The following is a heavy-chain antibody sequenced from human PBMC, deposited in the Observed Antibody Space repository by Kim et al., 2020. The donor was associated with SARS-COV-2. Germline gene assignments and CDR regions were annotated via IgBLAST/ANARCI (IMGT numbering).Heavy chain of an antibody. CDR3: ARDHYYDSSGYLDY. CDR2: ISYDGSNK. V-gene: IGHV3-33*05. J-gene: IGHJ4*02. Sequence: GGSLRLSCAASGFTFSSYCMHWVRQAPGKGLEWVAVISYDGSNKYYPDSVKGRFTISRDNSKNTLYLLMNSLRAEDTAVYYCARDHYYDSSGYLDYWGQGTLVTVSS. CDR1: GFTFSSYC. D-gene: IGHD3-22*01.